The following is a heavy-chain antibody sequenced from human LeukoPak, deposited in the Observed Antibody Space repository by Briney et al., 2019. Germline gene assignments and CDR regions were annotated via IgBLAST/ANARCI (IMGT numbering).Heavy chain of an antibody. Sequence: ASVKVSCKASGGTFSSYAISWVRQAPGQGLEWMGRIIPILGIANYAQKFQGRVTITADKSTSTAYMELRSLRSDDTAVYYCAREYDYGDYGRTFDIWGQGTMVTVSS. J-gene: IGHJ3*02. CDR2: IIPILGIA. CDR1: GGTFSSYA. CDR3: AREYDYGDYGRTFDI. V-gene: IGHV1-69*04. D-gene: IGHD4-17*01.